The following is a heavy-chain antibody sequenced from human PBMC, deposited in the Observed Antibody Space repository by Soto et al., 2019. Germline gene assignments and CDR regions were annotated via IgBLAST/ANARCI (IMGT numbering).Heavy chain of an antibody. D-gene: IGHD2-2*01. J-gene: IGHJ5*02. Sequence: QVQLVQSGGEVKKPGASVKVSCKASCYTFTNYGVTWVRQAPGQGLEWMGWISAYTDNPNYAQKFQGRVTMTIDTSTTTAYMDLRSLTSDDTAVYYCARVIPGAEAWFGPWGQGTLVTVSS. CDR3: ARVIPGAEAWFGP. CDR2: ISAYTDNP. V-gene: IGHV1-18*01. CDR1: CYTFTNYG.